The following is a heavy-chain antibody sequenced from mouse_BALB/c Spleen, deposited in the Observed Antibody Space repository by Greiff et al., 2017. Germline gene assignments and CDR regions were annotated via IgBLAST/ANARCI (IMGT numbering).Heavy chain of an antibody. CDR3: ARGAGSSQFAY. Sequence: EVKLQESGPGLVKPSQSLSLTCSVTGYSITSGYYWNWIRQFPGNKLEWMGYISYDGSNNYNPSLKNRISITRDTSKNQFFLKLNSVTTEDTATYYCARGAGSSQFAYWGQGTLVTVSA. CDR1: GYSITSGYY. V-gene: IGHV3-6*02. D-gene: IGHD1-1*01. J-gene: IGHJ3*01. CDR2: ISYDGSN.